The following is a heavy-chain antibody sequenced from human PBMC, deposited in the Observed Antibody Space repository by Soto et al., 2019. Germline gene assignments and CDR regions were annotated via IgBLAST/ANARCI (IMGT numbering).Heavy chain of an antibody. CDR3: ARKLEASIRHVEWFSYKWSDP. Sequence: SETLSLTCDVHGDSLGGYAWSWIRQPPGKGLEWIGEITFRGVTNYHPSLKSRLSMSVDTSKNRISLNVSSVTAADTALYFCARKLEASIRHVEWFSYKWSDPWGPGTLVTVSS. CDR1: GDSLGGYA. V-gene: IGHV4-34*01. J-gene: IGHJ5*02. D-gene: IGHD3-9*01. CDR2: ITFRGVT.